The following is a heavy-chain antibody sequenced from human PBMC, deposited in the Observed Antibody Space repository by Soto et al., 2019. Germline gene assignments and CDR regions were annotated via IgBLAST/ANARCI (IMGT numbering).Heavy chain of an antibody. V-gene: IGHV3-64D*06. CDR2: IRSIGGST. D-gene: IGHD3-10*01. CDR3: VKYFYRGSGSSPNWFDP. J-gene: IGHJ5*02. CDR1: GFTFSSYA. Sequence: GGSLRLSCSASGFTFSSYAMHWVRQAPGKGLEYVSAIRSIGGSTYYADSVKGRFTISRDNSKHTLYLQMSSQRAEDTGVYYRVKYFYRGSGSSPNWFDPWGQGTLVTVSS.